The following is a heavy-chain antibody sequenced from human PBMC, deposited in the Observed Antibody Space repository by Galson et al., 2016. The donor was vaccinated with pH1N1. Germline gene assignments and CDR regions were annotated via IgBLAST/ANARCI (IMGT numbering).Heavy chain of an antibody. CDR3: AKERHGDYALLYGMDV. Sequence: SLRLSCAASGFTFSSYGMHWVRQAPGKGLEWVARIWYDRSVTYHADSVMGRFTISRDNSKNTLYLQMNSLRAEDTAVYYCAKERHGDYALLYGMDVWGQGTTVIVSS. CDR2: IWYDRSVT. V-gene: IGHV3-33*06. D-gene: IGHD4-17*01. J-gene: IGHJ6*02. CDR1: GFTFSSYG.